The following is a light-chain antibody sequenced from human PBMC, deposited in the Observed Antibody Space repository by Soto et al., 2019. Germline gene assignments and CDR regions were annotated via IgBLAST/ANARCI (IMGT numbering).Light chain of an antibody. Sequence: EIVMTQSPATLSVSPGERATLSCRASQNIGTNLAWFQQKPGQAPRLLIYAASIRATDFPARFSGSGSETEFTLPICGLQSDYFGFYFCPQYKNWPPWTFGHGTKVEIK. J-gene: IGKJ1*01. CDR2: AAS. V-gene: IGKV3-15*01. CDR1: QNIGTN. CDR3: PQYKNWPPWT.